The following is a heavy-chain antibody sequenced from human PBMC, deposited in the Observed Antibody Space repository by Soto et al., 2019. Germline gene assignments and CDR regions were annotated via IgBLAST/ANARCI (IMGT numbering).Heavy chain of an antibody. D-gene: IGHD3-22*01. J-gene: IGHJ3*02. CDR3: ARGPLRITMIVVVIGDAFDI. CDR1: GYTFTSYA. CDR2: INAGNGDT. V-gene: IGHV1-3*01. Sequence: ASVKVSCKASGYTFTSYAMHWVRQAPGQRLEWKGWINAGNGDTKYSQKFQGRVTITRDTSASTAYMELSSLRSEDTAVYYCARGPLRITMIVVVIGDAFDIWGQGTMVTVSS.